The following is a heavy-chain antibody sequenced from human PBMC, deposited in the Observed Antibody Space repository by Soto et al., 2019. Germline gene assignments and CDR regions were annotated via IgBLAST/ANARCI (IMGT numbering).Heavy chain of an antibody. CDR1: GYSFTNYW. CDR3: ARLGVPAATLYYGMDV. V-gene: IGHV5-10-1*01. Sequence: GESLKISCKGSGYSFTNYWISWVRQMPGEGLEWMGRIDPSDSYTNYSPSFQGHVTISADKSISTAYLQWSSLKASDTAMYYCARLGVPAATLYYGMDVWGQGTTVTVSS. CDR2: IDPSDSYT. J-gene: IGHJ6*02. D-gene: IGHD2-2*01.